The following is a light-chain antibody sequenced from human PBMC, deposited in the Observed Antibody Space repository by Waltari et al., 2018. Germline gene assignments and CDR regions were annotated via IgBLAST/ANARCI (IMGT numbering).Light chain of an antibody. CDR3: QQYNSYSMYT. CDR2: DAA. V-gene: IGKV1-5*01. Sequence: DIQMTQSPSTLSASVGDRVTIACRASQSISSWLDWYQQKPGKAPKLLNYDAASLESGVPSRFSGSGSGTEFTLTISSLQPDDFATYYCQQYNSYSMYTFGQATKLEIK. CDR1: QSISSW. J-gene: IGKJ2*01.